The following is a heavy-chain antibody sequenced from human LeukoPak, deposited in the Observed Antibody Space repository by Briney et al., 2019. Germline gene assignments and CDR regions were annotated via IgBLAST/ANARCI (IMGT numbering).Heavy chain of an antibody. CDR3: ARATPYDILTGYYNGGEDGNY. D-gene: IGHD3-9*01. CDR2: INPNSGGT. Sequence: ASVKVSCEASGYTFTGYYMHWVRQAPGQGLEWMGWINPNSGGTNYAQKFQGRVTMTRDTSISTAYMELSRLRSDDTAVYYCARATPYDILTGYYNGGEDGNYWGQGTLVTVSS. J-gene: IGHJ4*02. V-gene: IGHV1-2*02. CDR1: GYTFTGYY.